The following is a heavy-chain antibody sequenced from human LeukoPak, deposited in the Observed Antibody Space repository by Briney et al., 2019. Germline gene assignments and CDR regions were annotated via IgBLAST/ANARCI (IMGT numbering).Heavy chain of an antibody. J-gene: IGHJ4*02. V-gene: IGHV3-53*01. CDR3: ARAWTGDY. CDR2: IYPNGRT. CDR1: GLSVSDNY. Sequence: GGSLRLSCAASGLSVSDNYMTWVRQAPGKGLDWVSIIYPNGRTYYADSVKGRFTISRDNSKNTPNLQMNSLRVEDTAVYYCARAWTGDYWGQGTLVTVSS. D-gene: IGHD3/OR15-3a*01.